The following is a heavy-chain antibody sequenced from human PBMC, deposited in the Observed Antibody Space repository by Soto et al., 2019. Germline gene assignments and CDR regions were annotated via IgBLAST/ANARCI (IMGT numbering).Heavy chain of an antibody. CDR2: IYHSGST. V-gene: IGHV4-30-2*01. D-gene: IGHD1-1*01. J-gene: IGHJ5*02. CDR3: VKISRGTNWFDP. CDR1: GASISSGGDS. Sequence: QLQLQESGSGLVKPSQTLSLTCAVSGASISSGGDSWNWIRQPLGKGLEWIGYIYHSGSTYYNPSLKSRVTISVDRSKNQFSLKLNSVTAADTAVYYCVKISRGTNWFDPWGQGALVTVSS.